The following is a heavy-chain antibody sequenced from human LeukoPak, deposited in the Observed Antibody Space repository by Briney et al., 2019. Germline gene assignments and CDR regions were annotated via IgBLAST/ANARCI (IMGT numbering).Heavy chain of an antibody. J-gene: IGHJ4*02. Sequence: SVKVSCKASGGTSSSYAISWVRQAPGQGLEWMGGIIPIFGTANYAQKFQGRVTITADKSTSTAYMELSSLRSEDTAVYYCAKGRGSSFSVGYYFDYWGQGTLVTVSS. CDR2: IIPIFGTA. CDR1: GGTSSSYA. D-gene: IGHD2-15*01. CDR3: AKGRGSSFSVGYYFDY. V-gene: IGHV1-69*06.